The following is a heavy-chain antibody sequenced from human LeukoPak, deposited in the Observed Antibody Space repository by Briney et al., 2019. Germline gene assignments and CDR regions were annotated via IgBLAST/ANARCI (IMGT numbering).Heavy chain of an antibody. CDR3: ARTLYCSSTSCPMPYFDY. D-gene: IGHD2-2*01. CDR1: GFTFSSYW. V-gene: IGHV3-7*01. J-gene: IGHJ4*02. CDR2: IKYDGSEK. Sequence: GGSLRLSCATSGFTFSSYWMTWVRQAPGKGLEWVANIKYDGSEKYYVDSVKGRFTISRDNAKNSLYLQMNSLRAEDTAVYYCARTLYCSSTSCPMPYFDYWGQGTLVTVSS.